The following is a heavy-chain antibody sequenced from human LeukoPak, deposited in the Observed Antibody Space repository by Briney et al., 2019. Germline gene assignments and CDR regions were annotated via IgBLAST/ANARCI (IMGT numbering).Heavy chain of an antibody. Sequence: GGTLRLSCAASGFTFSSYAMHWVRQAPGKGLEWVAVISYDGSNKYYADSVKGRFTISRDNSKNTLYLQMNSLRAEDTAVYYCARGPHYCSSTSCYPFDCWGQGTLVTVSS. CDR3: ARGPHYCSSTSCYPFDC. J-gene: IGHJ4*02. CDR1: GFTFSSYA. CDR2: ISYDGSNK. D-gene: IGHD2-2*01. V-gene: IGHV3-30-3*01.